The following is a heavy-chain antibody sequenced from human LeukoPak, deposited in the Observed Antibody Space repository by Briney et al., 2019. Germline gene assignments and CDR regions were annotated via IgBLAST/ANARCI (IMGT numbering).Heavy chain of an antibody. CDR2: TSYNGNT. Sequence: ASVKVSCTASGYTFSNYGISWVRQAPGLGLEWMGWTSYNGNTNYAQKFQDRVTITTDTSTTTAYMELRSLESDDTAVYYCARHSGSGWQALGYWGQGTLVTVSS. D-gene: IGHD6-19*01. V-gene: IGHV1-18*04. CDR1: GYTFSNYG. CDR3: ARHSGSGWQALGY. J-gene: IGHJ4*02.